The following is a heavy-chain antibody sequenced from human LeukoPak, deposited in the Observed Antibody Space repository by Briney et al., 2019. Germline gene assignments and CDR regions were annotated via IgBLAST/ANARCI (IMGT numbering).Heavy chain of an antibody. J-gene: IGHJ3*02. V-gene: IGHV1-2*02. CDR1: GYTFTGYY. CDR3: ARPYIWGSYNDAFDI. CDR2: INPNSGGT. D-gene: IGHD3-16*01. Sequence: ASVKVSCKASGYTFTGYYIHWVRQAPGQGLEWMGWINPNSGGTNYAQKFQGRVTMTRHTSISTAYMELSRLRSDDTAVYYCARPYIWGSYNDAFDIWGQGTMVTVSS.